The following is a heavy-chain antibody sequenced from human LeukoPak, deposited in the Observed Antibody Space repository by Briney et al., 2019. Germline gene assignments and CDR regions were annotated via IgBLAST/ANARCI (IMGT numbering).Heavy chain of an antibody. CDR1: GFTVSSNY. CDR2: IYSGGST. D-gene: IGHD5-24*01. J-gene: IGHJ4*02. Sequence: GGSLRLSCAASGFTVSSNYMSWVRQAPGKGLEWVSVIYSGGSTYYADSVKGRFTISRDNSKNTLYLQMNSLRAEDTAVYYCAGEMATIRYFDYWGQGTLVTVSS. CDR3: AGEMATIRYFDY. V-gene: IGHV3-53*01.